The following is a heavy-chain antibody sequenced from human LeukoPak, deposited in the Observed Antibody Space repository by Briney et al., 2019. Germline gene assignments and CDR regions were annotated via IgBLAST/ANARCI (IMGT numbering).Heavy chain of an antibody. CDR2: INHSGST. Sequence: TETLSLTCTVSGGSISSYYWSWIRQPPGKGLEWIGEINHSGSTNYNPSLKSRVTISVDTSKNQFSLKLSSVTAADTAVYYCARDSSAAHAFDIWGQGTMVTVSS. V-gene: IGHV4-34*01. CDR1: GGSISSYY. CDR3: ARDSSAAHAFDI. J-gene: IGHJ3*02. D-gene: IGHD6-19*01.